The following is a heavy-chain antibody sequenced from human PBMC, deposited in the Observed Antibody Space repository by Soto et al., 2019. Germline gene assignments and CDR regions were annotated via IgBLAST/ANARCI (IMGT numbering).Heavy chain of an antibody. CDR1: GFIFKMYW. D-gene: IGHD3-10*01. J-gene: IGHJ4*02. CDR3: TRGPRPTSIGTGAF. CDR2: ITDDGSTT. V-gene: IGHV3-74*01. Sequence: AGGSLRLSCETSGFIFKMYWMHWVRQVPGQGPQWVARITDDGSTTYYAASVEGRFTISRDNAKNALYLQMTSLRPDDTAVYYCTRGPRPTSIGTGAFWGQGTLVTVS.